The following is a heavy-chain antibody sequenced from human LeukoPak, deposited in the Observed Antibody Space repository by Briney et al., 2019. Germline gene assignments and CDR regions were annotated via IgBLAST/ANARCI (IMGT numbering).Heavy chain of an antibody. CDR2: INGNGRST. CDR3: AKSSYYDTSGSYREYYFDY. CDR1: GFSFADYD. D-gene: IGHD3-22*01. V-gene: IGHV3-20*04. J-gene: IGHJ4*02. Sequence: RPGGSLRLSCAASGFSFADYDMSWVRQAPGKGLEWISGINGNGRSTGYADSVKGRFTISRDNSKNTLYLQMNSLRAEDTALYYCAKSSYYDTSGSYREYYFDYWGQGALVTVSS.